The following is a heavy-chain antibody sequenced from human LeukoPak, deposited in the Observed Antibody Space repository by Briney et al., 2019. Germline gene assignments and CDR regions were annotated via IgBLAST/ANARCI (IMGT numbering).Heavy chain of an antibody. CDR1: GYTFIGYY. D-gene: IGHD2-2*02. V-gene: IGHV1-2*02. Sequence: ASLKDSCKASGYTFIGYYMHWVRPAPGQGLEWMGWINPNSGCTNYAQTYQGRLTMTRNTYISTAYMELGSLRSADTAGYYFARAEVVVVPAAIGYYMDVWGKGTTVTISS. CDR3: ARAEVVVVPAAIGYYMDV. CDR2: INPNSGCT. J-gene: IGHJ6*03.